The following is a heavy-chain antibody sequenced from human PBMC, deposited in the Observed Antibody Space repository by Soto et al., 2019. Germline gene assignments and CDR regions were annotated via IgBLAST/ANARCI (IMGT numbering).Heavy chain of an antibody. CDR3: TREFSGYDSGYNWFDP. CDR1: GYTFTTYG. CDR2: ISAYNGNT. J-gene: IGHJ5*02. D-gene: IGHD5-12*01. V-gene: IGHV1-18*01. Sequence: QVQLVQSGAEVKKPGASVKVSCKASGYTFTTYGISWVRQAPGQGLEWMGWISAYNGNTHYARKLQGRVTMTTDTSTSTAYMEVRSLRSDDTAVYFCTREFSGYDSGYNWFDPWGQGTLVTVSS.